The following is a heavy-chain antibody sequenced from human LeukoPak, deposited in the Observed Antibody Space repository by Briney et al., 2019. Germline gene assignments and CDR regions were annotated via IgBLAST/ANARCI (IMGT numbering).Heavy chain of an antibody. J-gene: IGHJ6*03. V-gene: IGHV1-2*02. CDR1: GYTFTSYY. Sequence: ASVKVSCKASGYTFTSYYMHWVRQAPGQGLEWMGWINPNSGGTNYAQKFQGRVTMTRDTSISTAYMELSRLRSDDTAVYYCARMYSSSSDYYYYYMDVWGKGTTVTVSS. CDR3: ARMYSSSSDYYYYYMDV. D-gene: IGHD6-6*01. CDR2: INPNSGGT.